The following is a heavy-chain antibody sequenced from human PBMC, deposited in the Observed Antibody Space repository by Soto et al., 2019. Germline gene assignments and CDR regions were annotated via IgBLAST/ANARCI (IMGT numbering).Heavy chain of an antibody. D-gene: IGHD1-26*01. CDR1: GFTFSNYA. J-gene: IGHJ4*02. Sequence: GESLKISCGASGFTFSNYAMSWVRQAPGKGLEWVSGISGGGSSTYYADSVKGRFTISRDNSKNTLYLQMNSLRAEDTAVYYCAKKWNYFDSWGQGTLVTVSS. CDR2: ISGGGSST. V-gene: IGHV3-23*01. CDR3: AKKWNYFDS.